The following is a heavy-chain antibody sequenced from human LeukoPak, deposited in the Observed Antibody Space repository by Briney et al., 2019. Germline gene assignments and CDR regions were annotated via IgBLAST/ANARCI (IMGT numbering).Heavy chain of an antibody. V-gene: IGHV5-51*01. CDR2: IYPGDSNV. Sequence: GESLKISCKGSGYSFAKYWIGWVRQMPGKGLQWMGIIYPGDSNVRYSPSFQGQVIISVDESINTAYLQWSSLEASDTAMYYCARHGVPGARGCDYWGQGTLVTVSS. J-gene: IGHJ4*02. CDR1: GYSFAKYW. D-gene: IGHD7-27*01. CDR3: ARHGVPGARGCDY.